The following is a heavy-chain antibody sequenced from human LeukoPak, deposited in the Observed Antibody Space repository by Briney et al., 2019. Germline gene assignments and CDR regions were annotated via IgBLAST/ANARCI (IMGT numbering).Heavy chain of an antibody. D-gene: IGHD4-17*01. CDR1: GFTFSNYG. CDR3: AKDGLGDYSLHYYYYMDV. V-gene: IGHV3-23*01. Sequence: GGSLRLSCAVSGFTFSNYGMSWVRQAPGKGLEWVSSMSASGGSTYYADSVKGRFTISRDNSKNTLYLQMNSLRAEDTAVYYCAKDGLGDYSLHYYYYMDVWGKGTTVTISS. J-gene: IGHJ6*03. CDR2: MSASGGST.